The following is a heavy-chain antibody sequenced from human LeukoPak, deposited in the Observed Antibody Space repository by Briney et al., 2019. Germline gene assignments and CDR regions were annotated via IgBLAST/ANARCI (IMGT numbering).Heavy chain of an antibody. D-gene: IGHD3-16*01. CDR2: IKQDGSKK. CDR3: AREGVNYGGIDF. Sequence: GGSLRLSCVASGFPFSSYWMTWVRQAPGKGLEWVANIKQDGSKKSYVDSVKGRFSISRDNSKNTLYLQMDSLTIEDTAIYYCAREGVNYGGIDFWGQGTLVTVSS. J-gene: IGHJ4*02. V-gene: IGHV3-7*01. CDR1: GFPFSSYW.